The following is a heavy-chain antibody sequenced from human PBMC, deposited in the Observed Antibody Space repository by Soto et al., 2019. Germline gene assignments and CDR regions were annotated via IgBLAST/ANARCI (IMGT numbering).Heavy chain of an antibody. Sequence: QVQLVESGGGVVQPGRSLRLSCAASGFTFSTYGMHWVRQAPGKGLEWVAVIWYDGSDKYYADSVKGRFTISRDNSKNTLFLQMNSLRAEDTAVYYCARASGPFDYWGQGTLVTVSS. CDR2: IWYDGSDK. D-gene: IGHD2-8*02. V-gene: IGHV3-33*01. J-gene: IGHJ4*02. CDR3: ARASGPFDY. CDR1: GFTFSTYG.